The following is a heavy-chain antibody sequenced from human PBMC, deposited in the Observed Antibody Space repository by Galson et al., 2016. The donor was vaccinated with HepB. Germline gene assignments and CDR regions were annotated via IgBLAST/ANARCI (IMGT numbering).Heavy chain of an antibody. CDR3: DTGIGLFEY. CDR1: GLAFSNAW. CDR2: IKSKTDGGTR. Sequence: SLRLSCAASGLAFSNAWMSWVRQAPGKGLEWVARIKSKTDGGTRDYGAPVKGRFTISRDDSQNTVYLQMNSLKTEDTAVYYCDTGIGLFEYWGQGTLVTVS. V-gene: IGHV3-15*01. D-gene: IGHD3-10*01. J-gene: IGHJ4*02.